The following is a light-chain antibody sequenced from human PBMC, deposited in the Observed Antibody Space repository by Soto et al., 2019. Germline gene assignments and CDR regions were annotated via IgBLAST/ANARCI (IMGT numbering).Light chain of an antibody. Sequence: DIQMTHSPSSLSASVGDRVTITCRASQSISSYLNWYQQKPGKAPNLLIYVASSLQSEVPSRFSGSGSGTDFTLTITSLQPEDFATYYCQQSYGTPITFGQGTRLEI. CDR3: QQSYGTPIT. J-gene: IGKJ5*01. V-gene: IGKV1-39*01. CDR1: QSISSY. CDR2: VAS.